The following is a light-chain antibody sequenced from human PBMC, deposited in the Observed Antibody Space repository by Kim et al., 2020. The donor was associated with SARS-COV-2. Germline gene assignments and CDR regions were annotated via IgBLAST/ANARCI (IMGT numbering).Light chain of an antibody. CDR1: QSVSSSY. J-gene: IGKJ1*01. Sequence: EIVLTQSPGTLSFSPGERATLSGRASQSVSSSYLAWYQHKPGQAPRLVVYDTSSRATDIQDRFSGSGSGTDFTLTISRLEPEDFAVYYCQQYYGSPWTFGRGTKVDIK. V-gene: IGKV3-20*01. CDR3: QQYYGSPWT. CDR2: DTS.